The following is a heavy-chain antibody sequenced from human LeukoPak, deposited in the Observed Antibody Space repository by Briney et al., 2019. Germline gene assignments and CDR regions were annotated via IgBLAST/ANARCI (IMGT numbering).Heavy chain of an antibody. Sequence: GGSLRLSCAASGFTFSSYGMHWVRQAPGKGLEWVAVISYDGSNKYYADSVKGRFTISRDNSKNTLYLQMNSLRAEDTAVYYCAKGLVGATLLFDYWGQGTLVTVSS. J-gene: IGHJ4*02. CDR2: ISYDGSNK. V-gene: IGHV3-30*18. CDR3: AKGLVGATLLFDY. CDR1: GFTFSSYG. D-gene: IGHD1-26*01.